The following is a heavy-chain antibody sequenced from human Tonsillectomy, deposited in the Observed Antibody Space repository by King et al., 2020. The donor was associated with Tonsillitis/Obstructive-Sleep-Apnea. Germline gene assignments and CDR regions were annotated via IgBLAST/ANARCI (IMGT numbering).Heavy chain of an antibody. CDR2: INHSGST. Sequence: VQLQQWGAGLLKPSETLSLTCAVYGGSFSGYYWSWIRQPPGKGLEWIGEINHSGSTNYNPSLKSRVTISVDTSKNQFFLKMSCVTAANTAVYYCERTHSSWSYNWFDTWGQGTLVTVSS. CDR3: ERTHSSWSYNWFDT. V-gene: IGHV4-34*01. CDR1: GGSFSGYY. D-gene: IGHD6-6*01. J-gene: IGHJ5*02.